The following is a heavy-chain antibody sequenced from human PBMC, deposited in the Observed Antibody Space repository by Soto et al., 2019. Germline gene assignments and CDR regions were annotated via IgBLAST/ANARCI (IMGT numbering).Heavy chain of an antibody. V-gene: IGHV1-2*04. D-gene: IGHD3-9*01. CDR2: INPNSGGT. Sequence: ASVKVSCKASGYTFTGYYMHWVRQAPGQGLEWMGWINPNSGGTNYAQKNQGWVTMTRDTSISTAYMELTRLRSDDTAVYYCARSDWLRPIDYWGQGTLVTVSS. CDR3: ARSDWLRPIDY. CDR1: GYTFTGYY. J-gene: IGHJ4*02.